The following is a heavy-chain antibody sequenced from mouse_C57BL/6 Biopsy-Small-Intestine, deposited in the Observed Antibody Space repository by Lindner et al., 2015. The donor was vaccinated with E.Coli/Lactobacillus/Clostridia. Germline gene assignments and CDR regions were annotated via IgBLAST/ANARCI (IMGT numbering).Heavy chain of an antibody. CDR3: ARGIYYGNWVDY. Sequence: EVQLQESGPELVKPGASVKISCKASGYTFTDYYMNWVKQSHGKSLEWIGDINPNNGGTSYNQKFKGKATLTVDKSSSTAYMELRSLTSEDSAVYYCARGIYYGNWVDYWGQGTTLTVSS. CDR1: GYTFTDYY. V-gene: IGHV1-26*01. J-gene: IGHJ2*01. CDR2: INPNNGGT. D-gene: IGHD2-1*01.